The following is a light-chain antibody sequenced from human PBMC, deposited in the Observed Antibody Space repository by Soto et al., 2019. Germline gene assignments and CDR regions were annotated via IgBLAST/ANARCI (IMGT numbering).Light chain of an antibody. CDR2: EVS. CDR3: ASEAVTDV. V-gene: IGLV2-8*01. Sequence: QSVLTQPPSASGSPGQSVTISCTGTSSDVGAYDYVSWYQQHPGKAPKLIIYEVSKRPSGVPDRFSGSKSGNTASLTVSGLRAEDEADYYCASEAVTDVFGTGTTVTVL. CDR1: SSDVGAYDY. J-gene: IGLJ1*01.